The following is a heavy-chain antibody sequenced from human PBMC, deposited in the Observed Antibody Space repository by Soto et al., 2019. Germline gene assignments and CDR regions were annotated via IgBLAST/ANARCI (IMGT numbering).Heavy chain of an antibody. CDR3: AREKSQYVYYYGMDV. Sequence: QVQLVESGGGVVQPGRSLRLSCAASGFTFSSYAMHWVRQAPGKGLEWVALISYDGSNKYYADSVKGRFTISRDNSKNTLYLQMNSLRAEDTAVYYCAREKSQYVYYYGMDVWGQGTTVTVSS. D-gene: IGHD2-2*01. V-gene: IGHV3-30-3*01. CDR1: GFTFSSYA. CDR2: ISYDGSNK. J-gene: IGHJ6*02.